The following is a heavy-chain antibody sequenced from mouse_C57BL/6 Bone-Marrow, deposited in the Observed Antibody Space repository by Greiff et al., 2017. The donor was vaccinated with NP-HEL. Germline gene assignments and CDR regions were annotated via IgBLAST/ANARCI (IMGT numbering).Heavy chain of an antibody. J-gene: IGHJ2*01. D-gene: IGHD2-3*01. V-gene: IGHV2-4*01. CDR3: AKTWEDGYQFDY. CDR2: IWSGGST. CDR1: GFSLTSYG. Sequence: VQLKESGPGLVQPSQSLSITCTVSGFSLTSYGVHWVRQPPGKGLEWLGVIWSGGSTDYNAAFISRLSISKDNSKSQVFFKMNSLQADDTAIYYCAKTWEDGYQFDYWGQGTTLTVSS.